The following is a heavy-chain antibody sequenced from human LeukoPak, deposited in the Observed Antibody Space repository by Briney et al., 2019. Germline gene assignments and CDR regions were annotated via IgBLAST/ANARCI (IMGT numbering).Heavy chain of an antibody. Sequence: ASVEVSCKASGYDLTTYALHWVRQAPGQRFEWLGWINAGHGRPEYSQKFQGRVTFTRDISANTAYMDLTGLTSEDTGVYYCASLGEYSYVHFDYWGQGTLVTVSS. V-gene: IGHV1-3*01. CDR3: ASLGEYSYVHFDY. J-gene: IGHJ4*02. D-gene: IGHD5-18*01. CDR1: GYDLTTYA. CDR2: INAGHGRP.